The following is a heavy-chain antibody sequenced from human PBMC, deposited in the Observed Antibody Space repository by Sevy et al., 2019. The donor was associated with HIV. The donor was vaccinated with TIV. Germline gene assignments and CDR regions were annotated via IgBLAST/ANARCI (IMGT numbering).Heavy chain of an antibody. J-gene: IGHJ3*02. CDR2: IYHSGNT. CDR1: GFSINNDYY. V-gene: IGHV4-38-2*02. D-gene: IGHD2-21*02. Sequence: SETLSLTCTVSGFSINNDYYWGWIRQPPGKGLEWIASIYHSGNTFYNPSLKTRVTISLDTSKNQFSLRLSSVTAADTAVYYCARHLWREGTANDAFNIWGQGTMVTVSS. CDR3: ARHLWREGTANDAFNI.